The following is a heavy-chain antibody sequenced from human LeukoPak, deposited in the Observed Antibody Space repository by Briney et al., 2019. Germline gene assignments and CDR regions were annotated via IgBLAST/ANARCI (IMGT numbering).Heavy chain of an antibody. D-gene: IGHD3-10*01. CDR3: AGNYGPYYFDY. J-gene: IGHJ4*02. Sequence: GGSLRLSCAASGFTFSNYGMHWVRQAPGKGLEWVAVIWYDGSNKYYADSVKGRFTISRDDSKNTLYLQMNSLRAEDTAVYYCAGNYGPYYFDYWGQGTLVTVSS. V-gene: IGHV3-33*01. CDR2: IWYDGSNK. CDR1: GFTFSNYG.